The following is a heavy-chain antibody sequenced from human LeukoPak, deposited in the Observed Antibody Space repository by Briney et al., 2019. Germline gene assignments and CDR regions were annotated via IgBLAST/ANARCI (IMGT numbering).Heavy chain of an antibody. CDR2: ISGSGGST. Sequence: GGSLRLSCVASGFTFSSYAMSWVRQAPGKGLEWVSAISGSGGSTYYADSVKGRFTISRDNSKNALYLQMNSLRAEDTAVYYCAKERSSTGTKRGDYWGQGTLVTVSS. CDR3: AKERSSTGTKRGDY. V-gene: IGHV3-23*01. D-gene: IGHD1/OR15-1a*01. CDR1: GFTFSSYA. J-gene: IGHJ4*02.